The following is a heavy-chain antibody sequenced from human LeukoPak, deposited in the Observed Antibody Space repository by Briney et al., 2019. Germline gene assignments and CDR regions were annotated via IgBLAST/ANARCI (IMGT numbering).Heavy chain of an antibody. CDR3: ARLAIPYDISPYYDGYMDV. V-gene: IGHV4-59*01. CDR1: GGSLSGYY. D-gene: IGHD3-22*01. Sequence: SETLSLTCTVSGGSLSGYYWSWIRPSPAKGLEWMGYIYYRGIIPYNPPLQSRVTISVHTSKNRSSLKLTSVAAADTAVYFCARLAIPYDISPYYDGYMDVWGKGTTVTVSS. J-gene: IGHJ6*03. CDR2: IYYRGII.